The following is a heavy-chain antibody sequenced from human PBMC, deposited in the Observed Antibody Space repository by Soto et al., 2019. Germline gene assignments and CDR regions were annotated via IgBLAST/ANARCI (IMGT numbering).Heavy chain of an antibody. Sequence: PGGSLRLSCAASGFDFSSYAMSWVRQAPGKGLQWVSVITGGGTSIYYAASVKGRFSIARDTSSNTLVLHMSSLRAEDTALYYCAKHQYSFAHYIDLWGQGTQVTVSS. CDR2: ITGGGTSI. V-gene: IGHV3-23*01. CDR1: GFDFSSYA. D-gene: IGHD5-12*01. CDR3: AKHQYSFAHYIDL. J-gene: IGHJ4*02.